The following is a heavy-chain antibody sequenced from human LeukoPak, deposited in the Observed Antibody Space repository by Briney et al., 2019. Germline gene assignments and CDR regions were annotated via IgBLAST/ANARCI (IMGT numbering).Heavy chain of an antibody. CDR2: IFNTGNT. Sequence: SETLSLTCSVSGGSINSHYWSWIRQSPGKRLEWIGYIFNTGNTNYNPSLASRVTMSVDTPRAQFFLRLSPVTAADTAIYYCASRPADTTWYGVFDYWSQGTLVTVSS. J-gene: IGHJ4*02. CDR3: ASRPADTTWYGVFDY. CDR1: GGSINSHY. D-gene: IGHD3-10*01. V-gene: IGHV4-59*11.